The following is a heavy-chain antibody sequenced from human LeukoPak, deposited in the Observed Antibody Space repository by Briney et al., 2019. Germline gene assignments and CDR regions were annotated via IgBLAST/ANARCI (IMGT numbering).Heavy chain of an antibody. J-gene: IGHJ4*02. V-gene: IGHV4-34*01. CDR3: ARPVSASSGWYYNY. CDR2: INHSGST. D-gene: IGHD6-19*01. Sequence: SETLSLTCAVYGGSFSGYYWSWIRQPPGKGLEWIGEINHSGSTNYNPPLKSRVTISVDTSKNQFSLKLSSVTAADTAVYYCARPVSASSGWYYNYWGQGTLVTVSS. CDR1: GGSFSGYY.